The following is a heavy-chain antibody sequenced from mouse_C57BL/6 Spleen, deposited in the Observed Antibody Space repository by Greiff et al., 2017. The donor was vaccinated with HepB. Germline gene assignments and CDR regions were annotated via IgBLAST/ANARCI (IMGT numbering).Heavy chain of an antibody. CDR3: TRPGNSRDY. Sequence: VQLQQSGAELVRPGASVTLSCKASGYTFTDYEMHWVKQTPVHGLEWIGAIDTETGGTAYNQKFKGKAILTADKSSSTAYMELRSLTSEDSAAYYCTRPGNSRDYWGQGTTLTVSS. V-gene: IGHV1-15*01. D-gene: IGHD2-1*01. CDR2: IDTETGGT. J-gene: IGHJ2*01. CDR1: GYTFTDYE.